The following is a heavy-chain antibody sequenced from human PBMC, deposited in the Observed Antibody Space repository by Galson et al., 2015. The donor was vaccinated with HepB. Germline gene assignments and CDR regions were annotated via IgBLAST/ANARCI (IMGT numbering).Heavy chain of an antibody. CDR3: ARELTGTTFYEPDYFDY. CDR2: INEDGSEK. J-gene: IGHJ4*02. Sequence: SLRLSCAASGFTFSTYWMSWVRQAPGKGLEWVANINEDGSEKYYVDSVKGRFTISRDNAKNSLFLQMNSLRAEDTAVYYCARELTGTTFYEPDYFDYWGQGTLVTVSS. D-gene: IGHD1-7*01. V-gene: IGHV3-7*01. CDR1: GFTFSTYW.